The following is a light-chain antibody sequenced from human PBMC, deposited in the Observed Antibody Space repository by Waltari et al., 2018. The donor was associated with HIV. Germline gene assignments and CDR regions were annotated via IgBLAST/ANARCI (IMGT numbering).Light chain of an antibody. V-gene: IGKV4-1*01. Sequence: DIVMTQSPDSLTVSIGERASINCMSNQSLLYSPNNKNLLVWYQQKHGQPPTLPIYLSYTSESGIPARFSCSGSETNFTLTISSLQPVDVATDFCQQYFTPPWTFGQGTKV. CDR1: QSLLYSPNNKNL. CDR2: LSY. CDR3: QQYFTPPWT. J-gene: IGKJ1*01.